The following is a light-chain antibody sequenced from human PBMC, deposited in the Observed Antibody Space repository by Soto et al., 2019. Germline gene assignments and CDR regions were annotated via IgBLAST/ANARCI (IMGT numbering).Light chain of an antibody. J-gene: IGKJ4*01. Sequence: DIQMTQSPSSLSASVGDRVTITCRASENIYRWLAWYQQKPAKAPRLLISDASTLQSGVPSRFSGSGSGTHFTLTISYLQPEDFAAYYCQQTNRFPLTFGGGTKVEIK. CDR2: DAS. CDR1: ENIYRW. V-gene: IGKV1-12*01. CDR3: QQTNRFPLT.